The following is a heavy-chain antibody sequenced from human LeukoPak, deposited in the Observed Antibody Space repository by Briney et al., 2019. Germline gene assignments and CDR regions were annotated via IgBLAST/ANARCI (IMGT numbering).Heavy chain of an antibody. CDR2: IKEDGSEK. D-gene: IGHD6-13*01. CDR3: ARPRSSSWYDFDY. Sequence: GGSLTLSCAASGFTLSTYWMSWVRQAPGKGLEWVANIKEDGSEKYYVDSVMGRFTISRDNAKNSLYLQMNSLRAEDTAVYYCARPRSSSWYDFDYWGQGTLVTVSS. J-gene: IGHJ4*02. CDR1: GFTLSTYW. V-gene: IGHV3-7*01.